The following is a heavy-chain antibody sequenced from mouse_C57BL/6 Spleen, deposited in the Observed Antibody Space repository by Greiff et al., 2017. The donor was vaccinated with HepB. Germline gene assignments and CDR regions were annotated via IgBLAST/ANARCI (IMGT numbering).Heavy chain of an antibody. J-gene: IGHJ3*01. V-gene: IGHV1-64*01. CDR1: GYTFTSYW. Sequence: VKLQQPGAELVKPGASVKLSCKASGYTFTSYWMHWVKQRPGQGLEWIGMIHPNSGSTNYNEKFKSKATLTVDKSSSTAYMQLSSLTSEDSAVYYCTIMLLRTFAYWGQLTLVTVSA. D-gene: IGHD1-1*01. CDR3: TIMLLRTFAY. CDR2: IHPNSGST.